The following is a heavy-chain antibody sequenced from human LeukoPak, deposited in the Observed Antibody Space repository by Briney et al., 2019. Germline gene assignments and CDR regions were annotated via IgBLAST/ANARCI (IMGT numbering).Heavy chain of an antibody. Sequence: PGGSLRLSCAASGFTFSTYEMSWVRQAPGKGLEWVSVITDSGDTHYADSVKGRFTISRDNSKNTLYLQMNSLRAEDTAVYYCARDSRDYYGSGSYDYWGQGTLVTVSS. V-gene: IGHV3-23*01. D-gene: IGHD3-10*01. CDR1: GFTFSTYE. CDR2: ITDSGDT. J-gene: IGHJ4*02. CDR3: ARDSRDYYGSGSYDY.